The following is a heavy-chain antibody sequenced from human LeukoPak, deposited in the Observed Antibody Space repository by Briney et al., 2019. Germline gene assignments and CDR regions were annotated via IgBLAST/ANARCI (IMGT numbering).Heavy chain of an antibody. J-gene: IGHJ4*02. CDR3: AKDHYWSIDY. CDR1: GFDFSSNW. CDR2: IKGDGIST. D-gene: IGHD3-3*01. V-gene: IGHV3-74*01. Sequence: GGSLRLSCAASGFDFSSNWMHWVRHAPGQGLVWVSRIKGDGISTNYADSVKGRFTISRDMAKNTLYLQMNSLRAEDTGVYYCAKDHYWSIDYWGRGTLVTVSS.